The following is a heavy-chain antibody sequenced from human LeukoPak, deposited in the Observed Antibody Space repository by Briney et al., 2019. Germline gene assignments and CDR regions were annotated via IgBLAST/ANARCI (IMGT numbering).Heavy chain of an antibody. CDR1: GESFSGYY. CDR2: INHSGST. D-gene: IGHD3-22*01. J-gene: IGHJ3*02. Sequence: SETLSLTCAVYGESFSGYYWSWIRQPPGKGLEWIGEINHSGSTNYNPSLKSRVTISVDTSKNQFSLKLSSVTAADTAVYYCARSGDYYDSSGYYSGAFDIWGQGTMVTVSS. V-gene: IGHV4-34*01. CDR3: ARSGDYYDSSGYYSGAFDI.